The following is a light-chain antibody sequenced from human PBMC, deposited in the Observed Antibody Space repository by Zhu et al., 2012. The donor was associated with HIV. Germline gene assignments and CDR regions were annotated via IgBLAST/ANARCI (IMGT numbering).Light chain of an antibody. CDR3: HQYDNSWT. V-gene: IGKV3-20*01. Sequence: QKPGQAPRPLIYGASDRASGVPDRFSGSGSGTDFTLSISRLEPEDFAVYYCHQYDNSWTFGQGTKVEIK. CDR2: GAS. J-gene: IGKJ1*01.